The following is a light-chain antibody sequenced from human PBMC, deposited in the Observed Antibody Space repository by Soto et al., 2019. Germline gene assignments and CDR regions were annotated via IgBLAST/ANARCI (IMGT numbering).Light chain of an antibody. CDR1: QGISNY. V-gene: IGKV1-27*01. Sequence: DIQMTQSPSSLSASVGDRVTITCRASQGISNYLAWYQQKPGKVPKLLIYAASTLQSGVPSRFSGSGSGTDFTLTISSLQPEDVATYYCQKYNSAPSITFGQGIRLEI. CDR3: QKYNSAPSIT. J-gene: IGKJ5*01. CDR2: AAS.